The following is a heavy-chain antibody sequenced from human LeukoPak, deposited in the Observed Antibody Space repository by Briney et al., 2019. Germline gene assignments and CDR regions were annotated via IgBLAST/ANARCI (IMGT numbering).Heavy chain of an antibody. CDR2: IIPVLDIT. CDR1: GYTFSDYA. V-gene: IGHV1-69*04. Sequence: ASVKVSCKASGYTFSDYAVSWVRQAPGQGLEWMGRIIPVLDITNYAQKFQGRVTITTDRSTNTAYMELSSLRSDDTAVYYCARPRGTVTTYAFDYWGQGTLVIVSS. D-gene: IGHD4-17*01. CDR3: ARPRGTVTTYAFDY. J-gene: IGHJ4*02.